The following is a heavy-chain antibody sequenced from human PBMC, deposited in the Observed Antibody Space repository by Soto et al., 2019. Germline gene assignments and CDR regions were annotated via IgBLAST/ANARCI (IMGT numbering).Heavy chain of an antibody. CDR3: ARDYGDYQFDL. D-gene: IGHD4-17*01. Sequence: QVQLQESGPGLVKPSETLSLTCTVSGGSISSSSYYWGWIRQPPGKGLEWIGNVYYRGSTYYNPSLKSRVAMSVDTSKNQFSLRLSSVTAADTAVYYCARDYGDYQFDLWGQGTLVTVSS. CDR2: VYYRGST. V-gene: IGHV4-39*02. CDR1: GGSISSSSYY. J-gene: IGHJ5*02.